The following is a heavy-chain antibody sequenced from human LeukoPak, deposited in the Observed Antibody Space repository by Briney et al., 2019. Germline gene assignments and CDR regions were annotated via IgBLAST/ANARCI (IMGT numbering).Heavy chain of an antibody. V-gene: IGHV3-48*02. D-gene: IGHD6-19*01. J-gene: IGHJ4*02. Sequence: GGSLRLSCAASGFTFSTYSMNWVRQAPGKGLEWVSYISSGSSTIYYAESVKGRFTISRDNAKNSLYLQMNSLRDEDTAVYYCARAASSGIAVAEDYWGQGTLVTVSS. CDR2: ISSGSSTI. CDR1: GFTFSTYS. CDR3: ARAASSGIAVAEDY.